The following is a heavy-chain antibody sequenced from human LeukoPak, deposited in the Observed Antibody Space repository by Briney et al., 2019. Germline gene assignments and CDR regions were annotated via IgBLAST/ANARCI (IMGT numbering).Heavy chain of an antibody. J-gene: IGHJ4*02. CDR3: ARHSSSTSPDRY. Sequence: SETLSITCTVSGGSISSSNYYRGWVRQPPGKGLEWIGSIYYSGSTYYNPSLKSRVTISVDTSKDQFSLKLSSVTAADTAVYYCARHSSSTSPDRYWGQGTLVTVSS. CDR1: GGSISSSNYY. CDR2: IYYSGST. V-gene: IGHV4-39*01. D-gene: IGHD2-2*01.